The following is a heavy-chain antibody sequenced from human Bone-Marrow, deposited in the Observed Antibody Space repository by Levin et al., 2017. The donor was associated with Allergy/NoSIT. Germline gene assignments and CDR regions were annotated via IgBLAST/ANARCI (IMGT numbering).Heavy chain of an antibody. J-gene: IGHJ6*02. Sequence: ASVKVSCKASGYSFTGYYMHWVRQAPGQGLEWMGWINPNSGGTAYAQKFQGRVTMTRDTSISTAYMELSSLRSDDTAVYYCARRGITIFGVVNYGLDVWGQGTTVTVSS. CDR3: ARRGITIFGVVNYGLDV. CDR1: GYSFTGYY. V-gene: IGHV1-2*02. CDR2: INPNSGGT. D-gene: IGHD3-3*01.